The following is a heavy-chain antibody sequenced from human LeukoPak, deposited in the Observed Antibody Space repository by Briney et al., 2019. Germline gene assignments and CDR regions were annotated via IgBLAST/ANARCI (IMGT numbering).Heavy chain of an antibody. V-gene: IGHV4-59*04. J-gene: IGHJ5*02. CDR3: VRQRLWSDL. D-gene: IGHD3-10*01. CDR1: GVTVSTNY. CDR2: IYRTGSS. Sequence: TGGSLRLSCAASGVTVSTNYMSWVRQAPGKGLEWMGNIYRTGSSYYNPSLKSRVTISVDTSKSQFSLRLSSLTAADTAVYYCVRQRLWSDLWGQGTLVTVSS.